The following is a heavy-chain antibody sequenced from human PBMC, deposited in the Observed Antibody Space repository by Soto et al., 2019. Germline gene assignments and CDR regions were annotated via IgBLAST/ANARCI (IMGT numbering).Heavy chain of an antibody. J-gene: IGHJ4*02. V-gene: IGHV4-61*01. CDR2: IYNSGST. CDR1: GGSVSSANNY. Sequence: QVQLQESGPGLVKPSETLSLTCSVSGGSVSSANNYWSWVRQPPGKGLEWIGYIYNSGSTNYNPSLTRRVTISVDTSKNQFSLKLSSVTAADTAVYYCTRGRMTTLDWGQATLVTVSS. D-gene: IGHD3-16*01. CDR3: TRGRMTTLD.